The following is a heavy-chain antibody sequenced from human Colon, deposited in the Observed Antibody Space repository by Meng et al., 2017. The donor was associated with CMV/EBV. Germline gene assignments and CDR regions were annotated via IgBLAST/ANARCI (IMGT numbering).Heavy chain of an antibody. CDR2: IKGDGSDE. Sequence: GESLKISCAASGFTFSSYWMSWVRQAPGKGLEWVASIKGDGSDEYYVDSVKGRFTISRDNAKNPLYLQMNSLRAEDTAVYFCARDPRFGELYFDSWGQGTLVTVSS. CDR3: ARDPRFGELYFDS. J-gene: IGHJ4*02. V-gene: IGHV3-7*01. D-gene: IGHD3-10*02. CDR1: GFTFSSYW.